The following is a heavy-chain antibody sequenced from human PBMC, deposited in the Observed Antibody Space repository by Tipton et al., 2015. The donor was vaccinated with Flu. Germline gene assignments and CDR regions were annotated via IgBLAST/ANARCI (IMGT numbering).Heavy chain of an antibody. V-gene: IGHV4-61*09. D-gene: IGHD4-17*01. J-gene: IGHJ5*02. Sequence: LRLSCTVSGGSISSSSYYWTWIRQPAGKGLEWIGQIYTSGRTKYNPSLKSRVTMSLDTSKNQFSLKMSSVTAADTAMYYCARDYGDLNWFDPWGQGTLVTVSS. CDR1: GGSISSSSYY. CDR2: IYTSGRT. CDR3: ARDYGDLNWFDP.